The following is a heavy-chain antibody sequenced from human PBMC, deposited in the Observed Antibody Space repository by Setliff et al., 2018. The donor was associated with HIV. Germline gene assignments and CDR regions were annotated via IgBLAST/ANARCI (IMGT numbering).Heavy chain of an antibody. D-gene: IGHD3-22*01. CDR3: ARTYKNDSSDYRFDF. J-gene: IGHJ4*02. CDR2: IDWDDDK. Sequence: SGPTLVNPTQTLTLTCTFSGFSLTTSGMCISWVRQSPGKAPEWLGRIDWDDDKFYSTSLKTSLTISKDTSKNQVGLTMTSMDPVDTATYYCARTYKNDSSDYRFDFWGPGTLVTVSS. V-gene: IGHV2-70*17. CDR1: GFSLTTSGMC.